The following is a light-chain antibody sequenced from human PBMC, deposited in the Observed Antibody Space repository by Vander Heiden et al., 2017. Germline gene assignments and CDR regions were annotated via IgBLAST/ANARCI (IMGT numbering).Light chain of an antibody. J-gene: IGKJ4*01. V-gene: IGKV1-39*01. CDR1: QSISSY. CDR2: AAS. Sequence: DIQMTQSPSSLSASVGSRVTITCRASQSISSYLNWYQQKPGKAPKLLIYAASSFQSGLPSRFSGSGSGTDFTLTISSLQPEDFATYYCQQSYSTPLTFGGGTKVEIK. CDR3: QQSYSTPLT.